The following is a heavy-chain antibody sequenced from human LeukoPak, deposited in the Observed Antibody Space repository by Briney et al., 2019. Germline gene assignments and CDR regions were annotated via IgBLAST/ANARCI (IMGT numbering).Heavy chain of an antibody. J-gene: IGHJ3*01. V-gene: IGHV4-39*01. CDR2: IYYSGST. CDR1: AGSISSSSYY. Sequence: PSETLSLTCTVSAGSISSSSYYWGWIRQPPGKGLEWIGSIYYSGSTYYNPSLKSRVTISVDTSKNQFSLKLSSVTAADTAVYYCARHCSSTSCYFLSDAFDVWGQGTMVTVSS. CDR3: ARHCSSTSCYFLSDAFDV. D-gene: IGHD2-2*01.